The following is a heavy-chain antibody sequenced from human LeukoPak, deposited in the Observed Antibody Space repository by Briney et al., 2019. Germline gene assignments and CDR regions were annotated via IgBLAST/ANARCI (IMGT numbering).Heavy chain of an antibody. CDR1: GGSFSGYY. J-gene: IGHJ4*02. CDR2: INHSGST. CDR3: ARVLSGSSRNFDY. D-gene: IGHD1-26*01. V-gene: IGHV4-34*01. Sequence: SETLSLTCAVYGGSFSGYYWSWIRQPPGKGLEWIGEINHSGSTNYNPSLKSRVTISVDTSKNQFSLKLSSVTAADTAVYHCARVLSGSSRNFDYWGQGTLVTVSS.